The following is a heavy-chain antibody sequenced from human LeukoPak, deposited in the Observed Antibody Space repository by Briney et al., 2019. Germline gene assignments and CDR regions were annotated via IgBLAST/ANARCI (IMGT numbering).Heavy chain of an antibody. CDR2: TKEDGSEE. Sequence: GGSLRLSCAASGFSLNNYWMNWVRQAPGKGLEWVANTKEDGSEEYYVDSVKGRFTIPRDNAKNSLYLQMSSLRAEDTAVYYCARDRGHYYYGMDVWGQGTTVTVSS. CDR1: GFSLNNYW. D-gene: IGHD6-25*01. CDR3: ARDRGHYYYGMDV. J-gene: IGHJ6*01. V-gene: IGHV3-7*01.